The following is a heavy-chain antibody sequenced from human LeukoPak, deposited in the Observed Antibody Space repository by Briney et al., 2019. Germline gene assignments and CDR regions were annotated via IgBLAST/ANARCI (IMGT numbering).Heavy chain of an antibody. CDR1: GFTFSSYA. Sequence: GGSLRLSCAASGFTFSSYAMSWVRQAPGKGLEWVSAISGSGGSTYYADSVKGRLTISRDNSKNTLYLQMNSLRAEDTAVYYCAKGDLEYSSSSGYWGQGTLVTVSS. CDR2: ISGSGGST. D-gene: IGHD6-6*01. CDR3: AKGDLEYSSSSGY. J-gene: IGHJ4*02. V-gene: IGHV3-23*01.